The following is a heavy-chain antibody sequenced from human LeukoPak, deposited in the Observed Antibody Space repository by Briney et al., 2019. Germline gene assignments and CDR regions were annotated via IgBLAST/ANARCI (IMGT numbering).Heavy chain of an antibody. CDR2: IYYSGST. CDR1: GGSVSSGSYY. Sequence: SETLSLTCTVSGGSVSSGSYYWSWIRQPPGKGLEWLGYIYYSGSTNYNPSLKNRVTMSVDTSKNQFSLKLSSVTAADTAVYYCARAGYCSGSSCYYYGMDVWGQGTTVTVSS. CDR3: ARAGYCSGSSCYYYGMDV. V-gene: IGHV4-61*01. D-gene: IGHD2-15*01. J-gene: IGHJ6*02.